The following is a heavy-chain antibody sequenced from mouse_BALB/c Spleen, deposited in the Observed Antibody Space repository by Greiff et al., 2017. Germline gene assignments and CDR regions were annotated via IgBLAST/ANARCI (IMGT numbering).Heavy chain of an antibody. CDR3: VEVTFAY. CDR2: ISSGSSTI. D-gene: IGHD2-2*01. Sequence: EVQRVESGGGLVQPGGSRKLSCAASGFTFSSFGMHWVRQAPEKGLEWVAYISSGSSTIYYADTVKGRFTISRDNPKNTLFLQMTSLRSEDTAMYYCVEVTFAYWGQGTLVTVSA. CDR1: GFTFSSFG. V-gene: IGHV5-17*02. J-gene: IGHJ3*01.